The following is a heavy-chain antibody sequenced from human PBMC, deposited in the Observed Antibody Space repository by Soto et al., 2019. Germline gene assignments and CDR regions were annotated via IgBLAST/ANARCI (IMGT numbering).Heavy chain of an antibody. J-gene: IGHJ3*02. CDR2: INPNSGGT. CDR1: GYTFTGYY. CDR3: ARSAGDALDYDSSGPSTDAFDI. V-gene: IGHV1-2*04. Sequence: GASVKVSCKASGYTFTGYYMHWVRQAPGQGLEWMGWINPNSGGTNYAQKFQGWVTMTRDTSISTAYMELSRLRSDDTAVYYCARSAGDALDYDSSGPSTDAFDIWGQGTMVTVSS. D-gene: IGHD3-22*01.